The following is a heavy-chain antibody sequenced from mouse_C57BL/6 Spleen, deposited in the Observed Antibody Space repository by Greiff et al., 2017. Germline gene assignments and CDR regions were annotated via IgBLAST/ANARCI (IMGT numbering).Heavy chain of an antibody. CDR2: INPSNGGT. J-gene: IGHJ4*01. Sequence: QVQLQQPGTELVKPGASVKLSCKASGYTFTSYWMHWVKQRPGQGLEWIGNINPSNGGTNYNEKFKSKATLTVDKSSSTAYMQLSSLTSEDSAVYYCASEDYYGSRNYAMDYWGQGTSVTVSS. V-gene: IGHV1-53*01. CDR3: ASEDYYGSRNYAMDY. D-gene: IGHD1-1*01. CDR1: GYTFTSYW.